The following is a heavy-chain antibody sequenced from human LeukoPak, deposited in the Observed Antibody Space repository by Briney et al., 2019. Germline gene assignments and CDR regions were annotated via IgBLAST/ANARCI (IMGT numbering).Heavy chain of an antibody. V-gene: IGHV3-21*01. J-gene: IGHJ4*02. D-gene: IGHD6-19*01. Sequence: GVSLRLSCAASGFTFSSYSMNWVRQAPGKGLEWVSSLRGSSSYIYYADSVKGRFTISRDNAKNSLYLQMNSLRAEDTAVYYCARGVGIAVAGTRFDYWGQGTLVNVPP. CDR3: ARGVGIAVAGTRFDY. CDR2: LRGSSSYI. CDR1: GFTFSSYS.